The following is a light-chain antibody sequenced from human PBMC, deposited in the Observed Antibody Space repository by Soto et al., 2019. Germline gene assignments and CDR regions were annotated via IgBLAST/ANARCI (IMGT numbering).Light chain of an antibody. J-gene: IGKJ4*01. CDR3: QLRSNWPPALT. Sequence: EIVLTQSPATLSLSPGERATLSCRASQSISSYLAWYQQKPGQAPRPLIYDASNRATGIPARFSGSGSGTDFTLTISSLEPEDFAVYYCQLRSNWPPALTFGGGTKVEIK. V-gene: IGKV3-11*01. CDR1: QSISSY. CDR2: DAS.